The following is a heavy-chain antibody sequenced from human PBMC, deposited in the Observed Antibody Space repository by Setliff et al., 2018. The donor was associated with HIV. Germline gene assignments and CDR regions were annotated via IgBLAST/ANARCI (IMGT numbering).Heavy chain of an antibody. J-gene: IGHJ3*02. D-gene: IGHD2-15*01. CDR3: AKDLRVVVAENAFDI. V-gene: IGHV3-23*01. Sequence: PGGSLRLSCAASGFTFSSYAMSWVRQAPERGLEWVSAISGSGGSTYYADSVKGRFTISRDNSKNTLYLQMNSLRAEDTAVYYCAKDLRVVVAENAFDIWGQGTMVTVSS. CDR1: GFTFSSYA. CDR2: ISGSGGST.